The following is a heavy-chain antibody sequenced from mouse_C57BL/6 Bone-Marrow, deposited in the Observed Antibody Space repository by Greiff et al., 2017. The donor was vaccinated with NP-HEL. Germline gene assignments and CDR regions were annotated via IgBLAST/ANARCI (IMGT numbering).Heavy chain of an antibody. CDR2: INPYNGGT. CDR1: GYTFTDYY. D-gene: IGHD1-1*01. Sequence: VQLKESGPVLVKPGASVKMSCKASGYTFTDYYMNWVKQSHGKSLEWIGVINPYNGGTSYNQKFKGKATLTVDKSSSTAYMELNSLTSEDSAVYYCAREDYYGTKSYWYFDVWGTGTTVTVSS. V-gene: IGHV1-19*01. CDR3: AREDYYGTKSYWYFDV. J-gene: IGHJ1*03.